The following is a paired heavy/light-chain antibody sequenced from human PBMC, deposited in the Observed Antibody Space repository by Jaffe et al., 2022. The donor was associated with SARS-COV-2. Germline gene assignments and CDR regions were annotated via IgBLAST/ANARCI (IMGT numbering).Heavy chain of an antibody. J-gene: IGHJ3*02. V-gene: IGHV6-1*01. CDR2: TYYRSKWYN. CDR1: GDSVSSNSAA. Sequence: QVQLQQSSPGLVKPSQTLSLTCAISGDSVSSNSAAWNWIRQSPSRGLEWLGRTYYRSKWYNDYAVSVKSRITINPDTSKNQFSLQLNSVTPEDTAVYYCARDSHGYNKAFDIWGQGTMVTVSS. D-gene: IGHD5-12*01. CDR3: ARDSHGYNKAFDI.
Light chain of an antibody. CDR2: STN. Sequence: QSVLTQPPSASGTPGQRVTISCSGSKSNIWSNYVYWYQFSGTAPKLLIYSTNQRPSGVPDRFSGSKSGTSASLAISGLRSEDEADYYCAAWDDSLSGMVFGGGTKVTVL. CDR3: AAWDDSLSGMV. V-gene: IGLV1-47*01. J-gene: IGLJ2*01. CDR1: KSNIWSNY.